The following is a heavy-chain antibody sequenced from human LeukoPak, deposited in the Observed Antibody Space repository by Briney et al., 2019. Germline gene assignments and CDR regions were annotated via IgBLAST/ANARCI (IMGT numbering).Heavy chain of an antibody. J-gene: IGHJ4*02. CDR1: GGSISSSY. CDR3: TRGDSFDY. Sequence: KPSETLSPTCTVSGGSISSSYWSWIRQPPGKGLEWIGYIYYSGSTNYNPSLKSRVTISVDTSKNQFSLKLTSVTAADTAVYYCTRGDSFDYWGQGTLVTVSS. CDR2: IYYSGST. V-gene: IGHV4-59*01.